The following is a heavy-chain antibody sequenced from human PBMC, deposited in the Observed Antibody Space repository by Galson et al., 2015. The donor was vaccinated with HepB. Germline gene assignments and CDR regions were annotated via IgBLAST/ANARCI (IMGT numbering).Heavy chain of an antibody. CDR1: GFPFNNAW. CDR2: IKSKTDGETT. CDR3: TTDVYYSTYWSWLDP. V-gene: IGHV3-15*01. Sequence: SLRLSCAASGFPFNNAWMTWVRQAPGMGLEWVGRIKSKTDGETTDYAAPVKGRFTISRDDSKNRLYLQMNSLKPEDTAACYCTTDVYYSTYWSWLDPWGQGTLVTVSS. D-gene: IGHD2-8*02. J-gene: IGHJ5*02.